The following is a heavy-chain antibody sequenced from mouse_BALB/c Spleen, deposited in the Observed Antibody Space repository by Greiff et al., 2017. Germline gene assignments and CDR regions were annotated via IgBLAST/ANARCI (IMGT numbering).Heavy chain of an antibody. D-gene: IGHD2-4*01. CDR2: ISSGGSYT. CDR3: ATYDYYYFDY. Sequence: EVMLVESGGDLVKPGGSLKLSCAASGFTFSSYGMSWVRQTPDKRLEWVATISSGGSYTYYPDSVKGRFTISRDNAKNTLYLQMSSLKSEDTAMYYCATYDYYYFDYWGQGTTLTVSS. J-gene: IGHJ2*01. V-gene: IGHV5-6*01. CDR1: GFTFSSYG.